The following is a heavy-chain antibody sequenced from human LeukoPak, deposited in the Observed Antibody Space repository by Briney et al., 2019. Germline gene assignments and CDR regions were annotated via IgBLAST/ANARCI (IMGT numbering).Heavy chain of an antibody. V-gene: IGHV4-34*01. J-gene: IGHJ6*02. CDR3: ARDLPSNYGGYYYYGMDV. D-gene: IGHD4-11*01. Sequence: SETLSLTCAVYGGSFSGYYWSWIRQPPGKGLEWIGEINHSGSTNYNPSLKSRATISVDTSKNQFSLKLSSVTAADTAVYYCARDLPSNYGGYYYYGMDVGGQGTTVTVSS. CDR1: GGSFSGYY. CDR2: INHSGST.